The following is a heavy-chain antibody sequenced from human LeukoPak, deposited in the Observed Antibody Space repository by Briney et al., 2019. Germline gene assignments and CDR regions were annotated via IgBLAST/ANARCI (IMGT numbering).Heavy chain of an antibody. Sequence: SETLSLTCTVSGGSISSSSYYWGWIRQPPGKGLEWIGSIYYSGSTYYNPSLKSRVTISVDTSKNQFSLELSSVTAADTAVYYCARDERGSYKPFDYWGQGTLVTVSS. D-gene: IGHD6-19*01. CDR3: ARDERGSYKPFDY. J-gene: IGHJ4*02. CDR2: IYYSGST. CDR1: GGSISSSSYY. V-gene: IGHV4-39*07.